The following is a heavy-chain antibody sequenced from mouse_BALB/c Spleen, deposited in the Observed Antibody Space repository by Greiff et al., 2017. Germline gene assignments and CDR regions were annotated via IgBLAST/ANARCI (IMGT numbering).Heavy chain of an antibody. J-gene: IGHJ1*01. CDR1: GYSITSGYY. D-gene: IGHD2-3*01. V-gene: IGHV3-6*02. CDR3: ARERNDGYPLWYFDV. CDR2: ISYDGSN. Sequence: VQLHQSGPGLVKPSQSLSLTCSVTGYSITSGYYWNWIRQFPGNKLEWMGYISYDGSNNYNPSLKNRISITRDTSKNQFFLKLNSVTTEDTATYYCARERNDGYPLWYFDVWGAGTTVTVSS.